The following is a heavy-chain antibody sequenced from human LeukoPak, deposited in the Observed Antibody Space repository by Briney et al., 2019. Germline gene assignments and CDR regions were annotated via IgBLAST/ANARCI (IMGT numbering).Heavy chain of an antibody. CDR1: GFTFSSYW. CDR2: IKQDGSEK. CDR3: ARAAFGGSYRKPDD. D-gene: IGHD1-26*01. V-gene: IGHV3-7*01. Sequence: GGSLRLSCAASGFTFSSYWMSWGRQAPGKGLEWVANIKQDGSEKSYVDSVKGRFTISRDNAKNSLYLQMNSLRAEDTAVDYCARAAFGGSYRKPDDWGQGTLVTVSS. J-gene: IGHJ4*02.